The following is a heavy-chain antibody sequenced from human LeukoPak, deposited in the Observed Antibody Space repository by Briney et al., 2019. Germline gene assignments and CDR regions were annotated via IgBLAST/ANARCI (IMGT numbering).Heavy chain of an antibody. CDR1: GFTVSSNY. CDR2: IYSGGST. V-gene: IGHV3-53*01. J-gene: IGHJ4*02. Sequence: GGSLRLSCAASGFTVSSNYMSWVRQAPGKGLEWVPVIYSGGSTYYADSVKGRFTISRDNSKNTLYLQMNSLRAEDTAVYYCARGTSGWSPAPFDYWGQGTLVTVSS. D-gene: IGHD6-19*01. CDR3: ARGTSGWSPAPFDY.